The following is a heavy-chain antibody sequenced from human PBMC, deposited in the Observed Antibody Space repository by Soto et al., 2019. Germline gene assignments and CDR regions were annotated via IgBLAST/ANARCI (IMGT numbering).Heavy chain of an antibody. Sequence: PGGSLRLSCAASGFTFSGDSMNWVRQAPGKGLEWVSSISTTSTNIYYADSVKGRFTISGANANNSLHLLMNSPRAEDTAVYYCKRDYVMAVWGRATTVTVSS. CDR3: KRDYVMAV. CDR2: ISTTSTNI. V-gene: IGHV3-21*01. J-gene: IGHJ6*02. CDR1: GFTFSGDS.